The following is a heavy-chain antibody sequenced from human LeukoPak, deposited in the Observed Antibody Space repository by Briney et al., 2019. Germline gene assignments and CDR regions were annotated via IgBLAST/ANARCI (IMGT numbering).Heavy chain of an antibody. D-gene: IGHD3-22*01. Sequence: PGGSLRLSCAASGFTFSSYGMSWVRQAPGKGLEWVSAISGSGGSTYYADSVKGRFTISRDNSKNTLYLQMNSLRAEDTAVYYCAKDMEKYYYDSSGYSIGAFDIWGQGTMVTVSS. CDR1: GFTFSSYG. J-gene: IGHJ3*02. CDR2: ISGSGGST. CDR3: AKDMEKYYYDSSGYSIGAFDI. V-gene: IGHV3-23*01.